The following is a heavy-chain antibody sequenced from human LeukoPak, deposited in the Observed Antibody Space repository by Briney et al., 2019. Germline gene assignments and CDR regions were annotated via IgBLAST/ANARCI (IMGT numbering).Heavy chain of an antibody. D-gene: IGHD3-10*01. CDR3: ARSPISGSYSQYFYMDV. CDR2: ITWNSDIK. Sequence: GGSLRLSCAASGFSFGDYAMHWVRQAPGKGLEWVSGITWNSDIKAYADAVKGRFTVSRDNAKNSLYLQMNSLRSDDTALYYCARSPISGSYSQYFYMDVWGKGTTVTISS. CDR1: GFSFGDYA. V-gene: IGHV3-9*01. J-gene: IGHJ6*03.